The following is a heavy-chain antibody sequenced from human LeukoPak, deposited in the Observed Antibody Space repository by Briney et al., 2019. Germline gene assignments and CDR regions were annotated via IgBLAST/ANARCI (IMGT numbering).Heavy chain of an antibody. D-gene: IGHD6-13*01. CDR1: GGSIRSFY. Sequence: MASETLSLTCTVSGGSIRSFYWSWIRQPPGKGLEWIGYIYYTGSTNYNPSLKSRVTISVDTSKNQFSLKLTSVTAADTAVYYCARGRFWYPRQQLEWFDPWGQGTLVTVSS. J-gene: IGHJ5*02. CDR3: ARGRFWYPRQQLEWFDP. V-gene: IGHV4-59*01. CDR2: IYYTGST.